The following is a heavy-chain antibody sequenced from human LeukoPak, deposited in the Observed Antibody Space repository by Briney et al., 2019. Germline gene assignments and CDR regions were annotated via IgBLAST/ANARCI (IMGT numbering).Heavy chain of an antibody. CDR2: ISAYNGNI. Sequence: ASVKVSCKASGYTFTSYGISWVRQAPGQGLEWMGWISAYNGNINYAQKLQGRVTVTTDTSTSTAYMELRSLRSDDTAVYYCARGGIAAAVDYFDYWGQGTLVTVSS. D-gene: IGHD6-13*01. CDR1: GYTFTSYG. V-gene: IGHV1-18*01. CDR3: ARGGIAAAVDYFDY. J-gene: IGHJ4*02.